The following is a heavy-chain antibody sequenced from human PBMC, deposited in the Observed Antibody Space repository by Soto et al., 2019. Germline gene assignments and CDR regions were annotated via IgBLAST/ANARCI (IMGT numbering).Heavy chain of an antibody. V-gene: IGHV3-53*01. Sequence: LXLSCVASGFTVSITYMSWVRQAPGKGLECVSVIYSGGSTYYSDSVKGRFTISRDNSKNTLYLQMNSLRAEDTAIYYCARFSAARGSDYWGQGTLVTVSS. CDR2: IYSGGST. CDR3: ARFSAARGSDY. J-gene: IGHJ4*02. D-gene: IGHD6-6*01. CDR1: GFTVSITY.